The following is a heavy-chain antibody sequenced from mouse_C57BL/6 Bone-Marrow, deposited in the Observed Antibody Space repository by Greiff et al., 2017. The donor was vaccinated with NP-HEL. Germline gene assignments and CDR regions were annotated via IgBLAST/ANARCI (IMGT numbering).Heavy chain of an antibody. CDR3: ARRGGYYPPYAMDY. CDR1: GFSLTSYG. V-gene: IGHV2-2*01. D-gene: IGHD2-3*01. J-gene: IGHJ4*01. CDR2: IWSGGST. Sequence: VQLKESGPGLVQPSQSLSITCTVSGFSLTSYGVHWVRQSPGKGLEWLGVIWSGGSTAYNAAFISRLSISKDNSKSQVFFKMNSLQADDTAIYYCARRGGYYPPYAMDYWGQGTSVTVSS.